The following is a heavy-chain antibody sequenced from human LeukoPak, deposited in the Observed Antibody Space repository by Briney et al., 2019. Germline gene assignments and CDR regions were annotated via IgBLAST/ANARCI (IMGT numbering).Heavy chain of an antibody. J-gene: IGHJ5*02. V-gene: IGHV4-59*01. CDR1: GGSISSYY. CDR2: IYYSGST. Sequence: PSETLSLTCTVSGGSISSYYWSWIRQPPGKGLEWIGYIYYSGSTNYNPSLKSRVTISVDTSKNQFSLKLSSVTAADTAVYYCASLNGPEGWFDPWGQGTLVTVSS. CDR3: ASLNGPEGWFDP.